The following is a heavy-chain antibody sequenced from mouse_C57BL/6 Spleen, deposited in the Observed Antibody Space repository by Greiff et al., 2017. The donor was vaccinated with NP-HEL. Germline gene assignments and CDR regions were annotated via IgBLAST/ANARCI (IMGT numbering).Heavy chain of an antibody. CDR2: ISYDGSN. CDR3: ARETYDLCFDV. J-gene: IGHJ1*03. CDR1: GYSITSGYY. D-gene: IGHD2-4*01. Sequence: EVKLMESGPGLVKPSQSLSLTCSVTGYSITSGYYWNWIRQFPGNKLEWMGYISYDGSNNYNPSLKNRISITRDTSKNQFFLKLNSVTTEDTATYDCARETYDLCFDVWGTGTTVTVSS. V-gene: IGHV3-6*01.